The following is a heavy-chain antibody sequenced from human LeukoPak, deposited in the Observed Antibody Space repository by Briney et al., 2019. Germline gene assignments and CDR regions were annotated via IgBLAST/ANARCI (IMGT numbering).Heavy chain of an antibody. D-gene: IGHD3-10*01. J-gene: IGHJ4*02. CDR1: GFTFSSYG. Sequence: PGGSLRLSCAASGFTFSSYGMHWVRQAPGKGLEWVAVISYDGSNKYYADSVKGRFTISRDNSKNTLYLQMNSLRAEDTAVYYCAKPLLPYLGSGSPLDYWGQGTLVTVSS. CDR3: AKPLLPYLGSGSPLDY. CDR2: ISYDGSNK. V-gene: IGHV3-30*18.